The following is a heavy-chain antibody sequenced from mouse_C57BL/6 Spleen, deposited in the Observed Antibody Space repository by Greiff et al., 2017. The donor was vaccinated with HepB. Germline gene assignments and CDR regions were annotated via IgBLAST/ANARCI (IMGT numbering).Heavy chain of an antibody. V-gene: IGHV1-42*01. D-gene: IGHD2-3*01. CDR1: GYSFTGYY. CDR3: AGEDDGYPFDY. Sequence: EVQLQQSGPELVKPGASVKISCKASGYSFTGYYMNWVKQSPEKSLEWIGEINPSTGGTTYNQKFKAKATLTVDKSSSTADMQLMSLTSEDSAVYYCAGEDDGYPFDYWGQGTTLTVSS. J-gene: IGHJ2*01. CDR2: INPSTGGT.